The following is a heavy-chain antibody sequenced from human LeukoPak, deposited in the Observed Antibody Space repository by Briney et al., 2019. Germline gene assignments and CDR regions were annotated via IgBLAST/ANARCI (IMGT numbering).Heavy chain of an antibody. J-gene: IGHJ4*02. D-gene: IGHD4-17*01. CDR3: ARHEDYGDYFDY. V-gene: IGHV4-59*08. CDR2: IYYSGST. Sequence: SETLSLTCTVSGGSISRYYWSWIRQHPGKGLEWLGYIYYSGSTNYNPSLKSRVPISVDTSNNQFYLKLSSVTAADTAVYYGARHEDYGDYFDYWGQGTLVTVSS. CDR1: GGSISRYY.